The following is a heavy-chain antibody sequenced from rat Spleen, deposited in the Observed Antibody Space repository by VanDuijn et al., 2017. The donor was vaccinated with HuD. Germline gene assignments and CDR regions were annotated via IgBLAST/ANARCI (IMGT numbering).Heavy chain of an antibody. V-gene: IGHV2-30*01. J-gene: IGHJ3*01. CDR2: IWTGGST. CDR1: GFSLTSYN. D-gene: IGHD4-3*01. CDR3: ASLGNWFAY. Sequence: QVQLKESGPGLVQPSQTLSLTCTVSGFSLTSYNVHWVRQPTGKGLEWMGIIWTGGSTDYNSALKSRRSISRDTSKSQVFLKMNSLQTEDNAMYFCASLGNWFAYWGQGTLVTVSS.